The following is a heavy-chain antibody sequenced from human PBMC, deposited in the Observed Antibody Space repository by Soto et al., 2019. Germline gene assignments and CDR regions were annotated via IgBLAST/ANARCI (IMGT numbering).Heavy chain of an antibody. V-gene: IGHV1-2*02. CDR2: IGPESGAT. J-gene: IGHJ4*02. Sequence: ASVKVSCKASGYTFTGHYIHWVRQAPEQGPEWMGEIGPESGATRYAQKFQGRVTMTRDMSITTVYMELNNLSPDGTAVYYCGRGRSGQIVVFYWGQGTPVTVSS. D-gene: IGHD1-26*01. CDR1: GYTFTGHY. CDR3: GRGRSGQIVVFY.